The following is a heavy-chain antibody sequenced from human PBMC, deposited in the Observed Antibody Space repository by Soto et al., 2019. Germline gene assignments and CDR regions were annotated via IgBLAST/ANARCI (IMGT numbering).Heavy chain of an antibody. CDR1: GGSISSSSYY. D-gene: IGHD6-6*01. V-gene: IGHV4-39*01. Sequence: SETLSLTCTVSGGSISSSSYYWGWIRQPPGKGLEWIGSIYYSGSTYYNPSLKSRVTISVDTSKNQFSLKLSSVTAADTAVYYCARLPGIAARLAYFDYWGQGTLVTVSS. CDR3: ARLPGIAARLAYFDY. CDR2: IYYSGST. J-gene: IGHJ4*02.